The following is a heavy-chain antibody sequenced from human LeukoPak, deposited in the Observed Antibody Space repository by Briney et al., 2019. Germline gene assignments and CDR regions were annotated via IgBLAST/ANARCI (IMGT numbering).Heavy chain of an antibody. CDR2: IGTSAHST. Sequence: GGSPRLSCAASGFTFNSYAMSWVRQAPGKRLEWVSTIGTSAHSTYYSDSVKGRFTISRDNAKNSLYLQMNSLRAEDTAVYYCARDYTGYFPWGQGTLVIVSS. J-gene: IGHJ5*02. CDR1: GFTFNSYA. V-gene: IGHV3-23*01. CDR3: ARDYTGYFP. D-gene: IGHD3-9*01.